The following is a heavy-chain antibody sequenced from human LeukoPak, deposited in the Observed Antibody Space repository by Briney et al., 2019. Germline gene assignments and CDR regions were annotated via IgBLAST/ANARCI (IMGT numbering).Heavy chain of an antibody. Sequence: ASVKVSCKASGYTFIGYYLHWVRQAPGQGLEWMGWINPNSGGTYYSQKFQGRVTMTRDTSISTAYMEVSRLRSDDTAVYYCAMSHSLGGSQQLPALDYWGQGTLVTVSS. D-gene: IGHD6-13*01. CDR1: GYTFIGYY. CDR3: AMSHSLGGSQQLPALDY. J-gene: IGHJ4*02. V-gene: IGHV1-2*02. CDR2: INPNSGGT.